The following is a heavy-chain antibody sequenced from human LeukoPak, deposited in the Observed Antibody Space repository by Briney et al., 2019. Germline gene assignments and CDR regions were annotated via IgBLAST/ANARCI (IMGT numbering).Heavy chain of an antibody. CDR1: GGSISRSSYY. CDR2: IYYSGST. Sequence: SETLSLTCTVSGGSISRSSYYWGWIRQPPGKGLEWIGSIYYSGSTYYNPSLKSRVTISVDTSKNQFSLKLSSVTAADTAVYYCAGRPYYDILTGPDGAFDIWGQGTMVTVSS. V-gene: IGHV4-39*01. D-gene: IGHD3-9*01. CDR3: AGRPYYDILTGPDGAFDI. J-gene: IGHJ3*02.